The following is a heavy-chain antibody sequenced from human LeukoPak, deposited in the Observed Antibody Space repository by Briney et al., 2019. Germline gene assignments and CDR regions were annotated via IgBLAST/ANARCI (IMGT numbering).Heavy chain of an antibody. Sequence: PSETLSLTCAVYGGSFSGYYWSWIRQPPGKGLEWIGEIHHTGSTNYKSSLKSRVTISLDTSKNQFSLKLSSVTAADTAVYYCARGSIAYYYMDVWGKGTTVIISS. CDR3: ARGSIAYYYMDV. D-gene: IGHD3-22*01. CDR1: GGSFSGYY. CDR2: IHHTGST. V-gene: IGHV4-34*01. J-gene: IGHJ6*03.